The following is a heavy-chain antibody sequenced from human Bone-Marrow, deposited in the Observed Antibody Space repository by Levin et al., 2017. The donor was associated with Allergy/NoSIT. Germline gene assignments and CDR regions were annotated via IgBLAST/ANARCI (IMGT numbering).Heavy chain of an antibody. Sequence: HGESLKISCAASGFTFSSYAMSWVRQAPGKGLEWVSAISGSGGSTYYADSVKGRFTISRDNSKNTLYLQMNSLRAEDTAVYYCAPYSSSSSLGYWGQGTLVTVSS. V-gene: IGHV3-23*01. D-gene: IGHD6-6*01. CDR2: ISGSGGST. CDR3: APYSSSSSLGY. CDR1: GFTFSSYA. J-gene: IGHJ4*02.